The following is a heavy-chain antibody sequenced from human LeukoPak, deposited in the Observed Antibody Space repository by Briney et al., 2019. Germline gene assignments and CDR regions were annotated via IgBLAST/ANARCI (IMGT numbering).Heavy chain of an antibody. V-gene: IGHV4-59*11. J-gene: IGHJ4*02. CDR3: ATRKLGNDY. CDR2: VYYSGST. CDR1: GGSMNTHY. D-gene: IGHD7-27*01. Sequence: PSETLSLTCTVSGGSMNTHYWSWIRQSPGKGLEWIGYVYYSGSTNYNPSLKSRVTISADTSKNQFSLKLYSVTAADTAVYYCATRKLGNDYWGQGTLVTVSS.